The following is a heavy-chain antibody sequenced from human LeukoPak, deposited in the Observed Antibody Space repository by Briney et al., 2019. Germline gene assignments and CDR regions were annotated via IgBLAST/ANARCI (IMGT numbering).Heavy chain of an antibody. CDR3: AKSRDYDSSGYLA. Sequence: GGSLRLSCAASGFTFSSYDMGWVRQAPGKGLEWVSAISGSGGSTYYADSVKGRFTISRDNSKNTLYLQMNSLRAEDTAVYYCAKSRDYDSSGYLAWGQGTLVTVSS. D-gene: IGHD3-22*01. J-gene: IGHJ5*02. V-gene: IGHV3-23*01. CDR2: ISGSGGST. CDR1: GFTFSSYD.